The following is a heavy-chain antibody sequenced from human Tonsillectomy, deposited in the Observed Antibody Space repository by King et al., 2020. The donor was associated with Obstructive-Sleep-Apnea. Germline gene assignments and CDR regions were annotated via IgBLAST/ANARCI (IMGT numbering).Heavy chain of an antibody. CDR3: AKDFSAAATPLSYLYYGMDV. V-gene: IGHV3-30*18. CDR2: ISYDGSNK. J-gene: IGHJ6*02. Sequence: QLVQSGGGVVQPGRSLRLSCVVSGFTFSSYGMHWVRQAPGKGLEWVAVISYDGSNKHYADSVKDRFTISRDNSKNTLYLQMNSLRAEDTAVYYCAKDFSAAATPLSYLYYGMDVWGQGTTVTVSS. CDR1: GFTFSSYG. D-gene: IGHD6-13*01.